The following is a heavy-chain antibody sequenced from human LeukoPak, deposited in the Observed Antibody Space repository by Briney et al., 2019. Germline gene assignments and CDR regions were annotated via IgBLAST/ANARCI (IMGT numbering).Heavy chain of an antibody. V-gene: IGHV1-3*01. CDR1: GYTYTSYA. CDR2: SNAGNGNT. CDR3: ARRLVSGSYYNALDY. Sequence: ASVKVSCKASGYTYTSYAMHWVRQAPGLRLGWMGGSNAGNGNTKYSQKFQGRVTITRDTSASTAYMELSSLRSEDTAVYYCARRLVSGSYYNALDYWGQGTLVTVSS. D-gene: IGHD3-10*01. J-gene: IGHJ4*02.